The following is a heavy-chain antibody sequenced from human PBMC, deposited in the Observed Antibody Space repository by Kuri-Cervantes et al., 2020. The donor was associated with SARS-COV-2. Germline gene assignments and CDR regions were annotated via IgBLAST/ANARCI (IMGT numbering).Heavy chain of an antibody. J-gene: IGHJ6*02. D-gene: IGHD2-8*02. CDR3: ARHRGRSYWSWVYYCFGMDD. Sequence: AAGQVSSNASCYAFTSYGISWVRQAPGQGLEWLEWISAYNGNTNYAPKPQIRLTMTTDSSTSTSYLELRSLRSDDTAVYYCARHRGRSYWSWVYYCFGMDDWGQGTTVTVSS. CDR2: ISAYNGNT. V-gene: IGHV1-18*01. CDR1: CYAFTSYG.